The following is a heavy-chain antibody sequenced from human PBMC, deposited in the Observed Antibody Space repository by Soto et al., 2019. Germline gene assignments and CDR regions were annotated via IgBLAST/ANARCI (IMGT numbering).Heavy chain of an antibody. V-gene: IGHV1-69*13. CDR3: ARGTLRFLEWLYASYGMDV. Sequence: GTSVKVSCKDSGGTFSSYAISWVRQAPGQGLXWMGGIIPIFGTANYAQKFQGRVTITAXESTXTAYMELSSLRSEDTAVYYCARGTLRFLEWLYASYGMDVWGQGTTVTVSS. CDR1: GGTFSSYA. CDR2: IIPIFGTA. J-gene: IGHJ6*02. D-gene: IGHD3-3*01.